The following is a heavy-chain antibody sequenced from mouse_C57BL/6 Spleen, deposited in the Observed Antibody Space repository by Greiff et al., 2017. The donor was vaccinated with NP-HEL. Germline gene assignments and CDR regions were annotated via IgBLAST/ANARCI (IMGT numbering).Heavy chain of an antibody. Sequence: EVKLVESEGGLVQPGSSMKLSCTASGFTFSDYYMAWVRQVPEKGLEWVANINYDGSSTYYLDSLKSRFIISRDNAKNILYLQMSSLKSEDTATYYCARGGVTTGYAMDYWGQGTSVTVSS. J-gene: IGHJ4*01. CDR2: INYDGSST. V-gene: IGHV5-16*01. CDR1: GFTFSDYY. D-gene: IGHD2-2*01. CDR3: ARGGVTTGYAMDY.